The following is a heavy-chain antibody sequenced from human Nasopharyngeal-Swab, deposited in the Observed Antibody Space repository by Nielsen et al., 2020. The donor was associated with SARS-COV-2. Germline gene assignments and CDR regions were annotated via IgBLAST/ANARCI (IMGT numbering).Heavy chain of an antibody. D-gene: IGHD3-10*01. V-gene: IGHV4-34*01. Sequence: SETLSLTCAVYGGSFSGYSWTWIRQPPGRGLEWIGEINHSGSTKYNPSLKSRVTISIDTSKNQFSLKLRSVTAADTAVYYCARDDGSYGMDVWGQGTTVTVSS. J-gene: IGHJ6*02. CDR1: GGSFSGYS. CDR3: ARDDGSYGMDV. CDR2: INHSGST.